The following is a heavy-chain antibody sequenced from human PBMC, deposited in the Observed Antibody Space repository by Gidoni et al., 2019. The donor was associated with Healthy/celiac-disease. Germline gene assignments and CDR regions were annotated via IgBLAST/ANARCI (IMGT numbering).Heavy chain of an antibody. CDR3: ARDGSGSYFFDY. Sequence: EVQLLESGGGLFQPGGSLRLPCAASGFTFISSEMNWVRQAPGKGREWVSYISSSGSTIYYADSVKGRFTISRDNAKNSLYLQMNSLRAEDTAVYYCARDGSGSYFFDYWGQGTLVTVSS. CDR1: GFTFISSE. D-gene: IGHD3-10*01. CDR2: ISSSGSTI. J-gene: IGHJ4*02. V-gene: IGHV3-48*03.